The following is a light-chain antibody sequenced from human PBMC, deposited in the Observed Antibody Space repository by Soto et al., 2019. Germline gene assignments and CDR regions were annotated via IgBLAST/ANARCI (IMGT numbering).Light chain of an antibody. Sequence: DIQLTQSPSFLSASVGDRVTITCRASQGISSYLAWYQQKPGKAPKLLIYAASTLQSGVPPRFSGSGPGTEFTLTISSLQPEDFATYYCQQLNSYPLTFGPGTKVDIK. CDR3: QQLNSYPLT. CDR1: QGISSY. V-gene: IGKV1-9*01. J-gene: IGKJ3*01. CDR2: AAS.